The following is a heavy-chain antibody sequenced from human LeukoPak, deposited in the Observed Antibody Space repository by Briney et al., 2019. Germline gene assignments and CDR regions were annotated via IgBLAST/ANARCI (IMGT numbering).Heavy chain of an antibody. CDR2: ITTSGGRT. D-gene: IGHD2-15*01. J-gene: IGHJ3*02. CDR1: GFTISSYA. V-gene: IGHV3-23*01. CDR3: ANSLRGGGDNVSDM. Sequence: GGSLRLSCAASGFTISSYAMNWVRQAPGKGLEWVSSITTSGGRTNYADSVKGRFTISRDNSKNTLYLQMNSLRPEAMAIYYCANSLRGGGDNVSDMWGQGTMVTVSS.